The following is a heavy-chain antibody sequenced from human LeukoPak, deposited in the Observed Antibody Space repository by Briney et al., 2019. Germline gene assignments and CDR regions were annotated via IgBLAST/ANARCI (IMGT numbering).Heavy chain of an antibody. D-gene: IGHD5-18*01. CDR2: INPSGGST. V-gene: IGHV1-46*01. CDR1: GYTFTSYD. Sequence: ASVKVSCKASGYTFTSYDINWVRQAPGQGLEWMGIINPSGGSTSYAQKFQGRVTMTRDTSTSTVYMELSSLRSEDTAVYYCARAWKDTAMVVFHWGQGTLVTVSS. J-gene: IGHJ4*02. CDR3: ARAWKDTAMVVFH.